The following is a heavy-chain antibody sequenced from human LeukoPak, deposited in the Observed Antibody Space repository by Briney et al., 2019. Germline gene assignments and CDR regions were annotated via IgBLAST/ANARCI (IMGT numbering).Heavy chain of an antibody. D-gene: IGHD5-12*01. V-gene: IGHV2-5*02. CDR2: IYWDETK. CDR1: GFSLRTSGVG. J-gene: IGHJ4*02. CDR3: AHSTNSGWNPLVY. Sequence: SGPTLVKPTQTLTPTCTFSGFSLRTSGVGVGWIRQPPGKALEWLALIYWDETKRYSPSLQTRLTITKDTSKNQVVLTMTTMDPVDTATYYCAHSTNSGWNPLVYWGQGILVTVSS.